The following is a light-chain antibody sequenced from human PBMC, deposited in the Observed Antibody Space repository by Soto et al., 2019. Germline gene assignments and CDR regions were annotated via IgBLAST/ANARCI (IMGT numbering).Light chain of an antibody. CDR2: GNG. J-gene: IGLJ1*01. V-gene: IGLV1-40*01. CDR3: QSYDSSLSGSEV. CDR1: SSNIGAGHD. Sequence: QSVLTQPPSVSGAPGQRVTISCTGSSSNIGAGHDVHWYQQLPGTAPKLLIYGNGNRPSGVPDRFSGSKSGTSASLAIAALQADDEADYYCQSYDSSLSGSEVFGTGTKVTVL.